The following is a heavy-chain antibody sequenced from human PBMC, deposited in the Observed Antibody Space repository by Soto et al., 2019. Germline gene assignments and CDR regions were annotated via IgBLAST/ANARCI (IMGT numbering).Heavy chain of an antibody. CDR2: INPNSGGT. V-gene: IGHV1-2*02. D-gene: IGHD2-2*01. J-gene: IGHJ5*02. Sequence: GASVKVSCKASGYTFTGYYMHWVRQAPGQGLEWMGWINPNSGGTNYAQRVQGRVTMTRDTSISTAYMELSRLRSDDTAVYYCAIPRGAVDCSSTSCANWFDPWGQGTLVIVSS. CDR1: GYTFTGYY. CDR3: AIPRGAVDCSSTSCANWFDP.